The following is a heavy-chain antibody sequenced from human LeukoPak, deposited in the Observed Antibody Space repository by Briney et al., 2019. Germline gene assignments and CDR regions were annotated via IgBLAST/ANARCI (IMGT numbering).Heavy chain of an antibody. CDR3: ATGNYYDFWSGYRYFDY. CDR1: GYTFTGYY. J-gene: IGHJ4*02. D-gene: IGHD3-3*01. V-gene: IGHV1-69*13. Sequence: SVKVSCKASGYTFTGYYMHWVRQAPGQGLEWMGGIIPIFGTANYAQKFQGRVTITADESTSTAYMELSSLRSEDTAVYYCATGNYYDFWSGYRYFDYWGQGTLVTVSS. CDR2: IIPIFGTA.